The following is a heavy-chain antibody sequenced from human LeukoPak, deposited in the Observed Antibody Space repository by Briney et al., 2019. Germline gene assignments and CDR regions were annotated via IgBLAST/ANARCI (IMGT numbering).Heavy chain of an antibody. D-gene: IGHD5-24*01. V-gene: IGHV3-23*01. CDR2: ISGSGGTT. CDR3: AKDYRRRDGYNR. Sequence: GGSLRLSCAASGFTFSSYGMNWVRQAPGKGLEWVSAISGSGGTTYYADSVKGRFTISRDNSKNTLYLQVNGLRAEDTAVYYCAKDYRRRDGYNRWGQGTLVTVSS. CDR1: GFTFSSYG. J-gene: IGHJ4*02.